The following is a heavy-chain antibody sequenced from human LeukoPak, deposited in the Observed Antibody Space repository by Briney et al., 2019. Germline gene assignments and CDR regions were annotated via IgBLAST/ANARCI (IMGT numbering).Heavy chain of an antibody. Sequence: GRSLRLSCAASGFTFSSYSIHWVRQAPGKGLEWVAVISYDGSNKYYADSVKGRFTISRDNSKNTLYLQMNSLRAEDTAVYYCAKDRATMIVTIRTTPRGELDYWGQGSLVTVSS. J-gene: IGHJ4*02. CDR2: ISYDGSNK. CDR3: AKDRATMIVTIRTTPRGELDY. CDR1: GFTFSSYS. V-gene: IGHV3-30*18. D-gene: IGHD3-22*01.